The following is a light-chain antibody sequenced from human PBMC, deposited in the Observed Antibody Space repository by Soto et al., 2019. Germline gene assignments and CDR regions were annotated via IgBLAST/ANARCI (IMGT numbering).Light chain of an antibody. CDR1: QGITSA. V-gene: IGKV1D-13*01. Sequence: AIQLTQSPPSLSASVGDRVTITCRASQGITSALAWYQQKPGKAPKLLIYDASSLESGVPSRFSGSGSGTDFTLTISSLQPEDFATYYCQQFNNYPITFGQGTRLEIK. CDR2: DAS. J-gene: IGKJ5*01. CDR3: QQFNNYPIT.